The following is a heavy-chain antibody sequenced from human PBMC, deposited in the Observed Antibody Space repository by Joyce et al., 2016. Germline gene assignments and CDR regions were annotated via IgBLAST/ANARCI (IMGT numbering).Heavy chain of an antibody. CDR2: IYTEGTT. J-gene: IGHJ6*03. CDR1: SGSISRGYYY. Sequence: QVQLRESGPGLVKSSQTLSLTCTVSSGSISRGYYYWSWIRQPAGKGLEWIGRIYTEGTTDYNPSVNSRVTISIEAAKNQFALKLSSVTAADTAVYYCARERAPAYYFYMDVWGRGTTVVVSS. CDR3: ARERAPAYYFYMDV. V-gene: IGHV4-61*02.